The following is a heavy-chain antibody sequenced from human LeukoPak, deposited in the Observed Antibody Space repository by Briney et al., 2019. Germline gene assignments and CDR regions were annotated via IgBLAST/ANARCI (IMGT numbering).Heavy chain of an antibody. D-gene: IGHD5-18*01. CDR3: ARDPQVRRGYSYGSSYYYGMDV. J-gene: IGHJ6*02. V-gene: IGHV3-30-3*01. CDR1: GFTFSSYA. Sequence: PGGSLRLSCAASGFTFSSYAMHWVRQAPGKGLEWVAVISYDGSNKYYADSVKGRFTISRDNSKNTLYLQMNSLRAEDTAVYYCARDPQVRRGYSYGSSYYYGMDVWGQGTTVTVSS. CDR2: ISYDGSNK.